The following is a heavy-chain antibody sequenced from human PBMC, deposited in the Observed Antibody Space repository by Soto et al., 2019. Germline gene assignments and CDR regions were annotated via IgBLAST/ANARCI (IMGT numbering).Heavy chain of an antibody. CDR2: VSRRGVNT. J-gene: IGHJ4*01. CDR1: EFIFSSFA. Sequence: GGSLRLSCVVSEFIFSSFALSWVRLAPGKGLEWVAAVSRRGVNTYYADSVKGRFTISRENAKNTLYLQMNSLRAEDTAVYYCAKFSSPINDLAEPGPDYWGQGTLVTVSS. CDR3: AKFSSPINDLAEPGPDY. D-gene: IGHD6-13*01. V-gene: IGHV3-23*01.